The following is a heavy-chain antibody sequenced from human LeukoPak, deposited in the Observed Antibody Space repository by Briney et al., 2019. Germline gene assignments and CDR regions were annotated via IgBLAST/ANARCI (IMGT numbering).Heavy chain of an antibody. CDR1: DVAVSSCHYY. D-gene: IGHD1-7*01. CDR2: GYFSGIT. Sequence: ETLSLTCTVSDVAVSSCHYYWIWIRQPPGKGLEGIGYGYFSGITNYNPSLKSLVAISVDTSKNEFSLKLNSVTAAATALYYCAGVGITGTPFDYWGQGTLVTVSS. CDR3: AGVGITGTPFDY. J-gene: IGHJ4*02. V-gene: IGHV4-61*01.